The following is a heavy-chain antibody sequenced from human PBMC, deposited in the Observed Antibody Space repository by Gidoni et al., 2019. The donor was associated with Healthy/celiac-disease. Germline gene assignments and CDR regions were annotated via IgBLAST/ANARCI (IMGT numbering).Heavy chain of an antibody. CDR3: ARFMVRGIFYYYYGMDV. CDR2: IYPGDSDT. V-gene: IGHV5-51*03. CDR1: AYSFTSYW. J-gene: IGHJ6*02. Sequence: EVQLVLPGAEVKKPGESLKISCKGSAYSFTSYWIGWVRQMPGKGLEWMGIIYPGDSDTRYSPSFQGQVTISADKSISTAYLQWSSLKASNTARYYCARFMVRGIFYYYYGMDVWGQGTTVTVSS. D-gene: IGHD3-10*01.